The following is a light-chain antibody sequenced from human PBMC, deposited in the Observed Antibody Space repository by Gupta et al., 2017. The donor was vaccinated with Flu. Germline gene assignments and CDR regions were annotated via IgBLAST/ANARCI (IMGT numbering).Light chain of an antibody. V-gene: IGLV2-14*01. J-gene: IGLJ3*02. Sequence: SALPQPASVSGSPGQSITISCTGTSSDVGGYNYVSWYQQHPGKATKVMIYEVSNRPSGVSIRFSGAKSGNTASLTISGLQAEDEADYYCSSYTRSSTLVFGGGTKLTVL. CDR1: SSDVGGYNY. CDR3: SSYTRSSTLV. CDR2: EVS.